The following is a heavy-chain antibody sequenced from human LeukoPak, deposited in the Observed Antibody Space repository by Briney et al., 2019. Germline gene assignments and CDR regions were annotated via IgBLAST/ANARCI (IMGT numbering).Heavy chain of an antibody. J-gene: IGHJ4*02. CDR3: AKNYDF. CDR2: ISYDGSNK. CDR1: GFTFSSYG. V-gene: IGHV3-30*18. Sequence: GGSLRLSCAASGFTFSSYGMHWVRQAPGKGLEWVAVISYDGSNKYYADSVKGRFTISRDNSKNTLYLQMDSLRAEDTAVYYCAKNYDFWGQGTLVTVSS. D-gene: IGHD3-3*01.